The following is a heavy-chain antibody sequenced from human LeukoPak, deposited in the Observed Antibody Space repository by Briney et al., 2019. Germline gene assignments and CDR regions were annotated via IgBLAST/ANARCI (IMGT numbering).Heavy chain of an antibody. J-gene: IGHJ4*02. V-gene: IGHV4-39*01. Sequence: SETLSLTCTVSGGSISSSSYYWGWIRQPPGNGLEWIGSIYYSGSTYYNPSLKSRVTISVDTSKNQFSLKLSSVTAADTAVYYCARHLEMATIVGVTDYWGQGTLVTVSS. CDR3: ARHLEMATIVGVTDY. CDR1: GGSISSSSYY. CDR2: IYYSGST. D-gene: IGHD5-24*01.